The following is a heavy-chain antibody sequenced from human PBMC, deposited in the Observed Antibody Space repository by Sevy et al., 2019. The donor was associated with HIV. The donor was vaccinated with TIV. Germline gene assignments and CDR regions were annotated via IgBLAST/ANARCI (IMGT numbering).Heavy chain of an antibody. D-gene: IGHD3-3*01. Sequence: SETLSLTCTVSGGSISNNNYYWGWIRQSPGKGLEWIGTINYSGSTDYNPSLKSRVTISGDTSKNQFSRKLVSVTAADTAMHYCARHALFTSFGLVIDPKMYYFDYGGQGTHFTVSS. V-gene: IGHV4-39*01. CDR1: GGSISNNNYY. J-gene: IGHJ4*02. CDR3: ARHALFTSFGLVIDPKMYYFDY. CDR2: INYSGST.